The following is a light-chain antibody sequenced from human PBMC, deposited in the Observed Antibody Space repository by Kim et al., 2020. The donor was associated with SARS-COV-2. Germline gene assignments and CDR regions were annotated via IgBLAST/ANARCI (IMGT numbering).Light chain of an antibody. CDR1: QSVSSNY. Sequence: EIVLTQSPGTLSLSPWERVTLSCRASQSVSSNYLAWYQQKPGQAPRLLIYGASSRATDIPDRFSGSGSGTDFTLTISRLEAEDFAVYYCHLYGSSPLFGPGTKVDIK. V-gene: IGKV3-20*01. CDR2: GAS. CDR3: HLYGSSPL. J-gene: IGKJ3*01.